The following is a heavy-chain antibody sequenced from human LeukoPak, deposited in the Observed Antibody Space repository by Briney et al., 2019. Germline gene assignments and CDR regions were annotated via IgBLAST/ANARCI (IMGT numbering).Heavy chain of an antibody. CDR2: INPSGGST. Sequence: ASVKVSCKASGYTFTSYYMHWVRQAPGQGLERMGIINPSGGSTSYAQKFQGRVTMTRDTSISTAYMELSRLRSDDTAVYYCALMVVVPAASSDWFDPWGQGTLVTVSS. J-gene: IGHJ5*02. V-gene: IGHV1-46*03. CDR1: GYTFTSYY. CDR3: ALMVVVPAASSDWFDP. D-gene: IGHD2-2*01.